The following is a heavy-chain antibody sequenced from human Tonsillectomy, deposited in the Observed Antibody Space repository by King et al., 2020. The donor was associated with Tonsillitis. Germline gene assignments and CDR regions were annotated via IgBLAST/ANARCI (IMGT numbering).Heavy chain of an antibody. CDR3: AREGPGIVVVPAAISGWFDP. V-gene: IGHV4-31*03. J-gene: IGHJ5*02. CDR1: GGSISSGGYY. CDR2: IYYSGST. D-gene: IGHD2-2*02. Sequence: VQLQESGPGLVKPSQTLSLTCTVSGGSISSGGYYWSWIRQHPGKGLEWIGYIYYSGSTYYNPSLKSRVTISVDTSKNQFSLKLSSVTAADTAVYYCAREGPGIVVVPAAISGWFDPWGQGTLVTVSS.